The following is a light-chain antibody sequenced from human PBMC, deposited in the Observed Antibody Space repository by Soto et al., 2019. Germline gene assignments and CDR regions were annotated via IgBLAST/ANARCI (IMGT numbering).Light chain of an antibody. CDR2: DAS. Sequence: DIQLTQSPSTLSASVGDRVTLTCRASQSLNTRLAWYQQRPGKAPKLLIYDASTLESGVPSRFSGGGSGTEFTLTINNLQPDDLTTYICQQYKSYSTVGRGTKVDSK. CDR3: QQYKSYST. CDR1: QSLNTR. J-gene: IGKJ1*01. V-gene: IGKV1-5*01.